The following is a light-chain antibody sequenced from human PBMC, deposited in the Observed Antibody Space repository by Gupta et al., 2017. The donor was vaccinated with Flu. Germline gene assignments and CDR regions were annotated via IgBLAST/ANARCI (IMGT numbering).Light chain of an antibody. J-gene: IGKJ4*01. V-gene: IGKV1-39*01. CDR2: AGS. CDR3: RQTYGSSPNT. Sequence: ASLSVSVGDRVIITCRASQSISSYLQGYQQKPARAAKLLIYAGSSSQSGVPSKWSSSGWATEDSLIISSRQEEDDAAEYCRQTYGSSPNTFGGGTKVEIK. CDR1: QSISSY.